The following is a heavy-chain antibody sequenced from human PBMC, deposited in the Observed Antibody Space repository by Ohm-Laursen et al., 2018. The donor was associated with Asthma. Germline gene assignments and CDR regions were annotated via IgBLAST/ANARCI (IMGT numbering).Heavy chain of an antibody. CDR3: ARRRDGYKGAFDI. D-gene: IGHD5-24*01. Sequence: SDTLSLTCTVSGGSISGNYWSWIWQPPGKGLEWIGFMYNSGSTNFNPSLKSRGSISVDTSKNQFSLKLNSVTAADTAVYYCARRRDGYKGAFDIWGQGTMVTVSS. V-gene: IGHV4-59*07. CDR1: GGSISGNY. CDR2: MYNSGST. J-gene: IGHJ3*02.